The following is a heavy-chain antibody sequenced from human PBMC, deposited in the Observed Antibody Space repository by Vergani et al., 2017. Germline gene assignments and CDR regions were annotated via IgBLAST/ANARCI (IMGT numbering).Heavy chain of an antibody. Sequence: QVQLQQWGAGLLKPSETLSLTCAVYGGSFSGYYWSWIRQPPGKGLEWIGEINHSGSTIYNPSLKSRVTISVDTSKNQFSLKLSSVTAADTAVYYCARGSGLRNYYYYYMDVWGKGTTVTVSS. J-gene: IGHJ6*03. D-gene: IGHD3-10*01. CDR3: ARGSGLRNYYYYYMDV. CDR1: GGSFSGYY. V-gene: IGHV4-34*01. CDR2: INHSGST.